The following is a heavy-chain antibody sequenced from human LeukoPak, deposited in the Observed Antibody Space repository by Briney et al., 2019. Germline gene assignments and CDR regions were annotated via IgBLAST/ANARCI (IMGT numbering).Heavy chain of an antibody. D-gene: IGHD1-26*01. V-gene: IGHV3-7*01. J-gene: IGHJ4*02. CDR1: GFTFNTYW. CDR3: ARDHLGSLDY. Sequence: GGSLRLSCAASGFTFNTYWMAWVRQAPGKGLEWVANIKQDESEKYYVDSVKGRFTISRDNAKNSLYLQMNSLTAEDTAVYYCARDHLGSLDYWGQGIPVTVSS. CDR2: IKQDESEK.